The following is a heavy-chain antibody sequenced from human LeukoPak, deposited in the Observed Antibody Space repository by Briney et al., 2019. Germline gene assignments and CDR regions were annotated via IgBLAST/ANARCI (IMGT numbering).Heavy chain of an antibody. J-gene: IGHJ6*04. CDR1: GGTFSSYA. CDR3: VVGDDILTGYPTDPDCYYYYGMDV. V-gene: IGHV1-69*13. D-gene: IGHD3-9*01. CDR2: IIPIFGTA. Sequence: GASVKVSCKASGGTFSSYAISWVRQAPGQGLEWMGGIIPIFGTANYAQKFQGRVTITADESTSTAYMELSSLRSEDTAVYYCVVGDDILTGYPTDPDCYYYYGMDVWGKGTTVTVSS.